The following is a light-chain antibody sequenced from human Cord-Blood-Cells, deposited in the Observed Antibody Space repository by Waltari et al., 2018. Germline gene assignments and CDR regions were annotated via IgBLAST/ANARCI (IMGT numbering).Light chain of an antibody. CDR2: EVS. CDR1: QSLLHSDGKTY. V-gene: IGKV2-29*02. J-gene: IGKJ1*01. Sequence: DIVMTQTPLSLSVTPGQPASISCKSSQSLLHSDGKTYLHWYLQKPGQSPQLLIYEVSRRFLGVPDRLSGGGSGTDFTRKIRRGEAEYVGVYYCMQGIHLRTFGQGTKVEIK. CDR3: MQGIHLRT.